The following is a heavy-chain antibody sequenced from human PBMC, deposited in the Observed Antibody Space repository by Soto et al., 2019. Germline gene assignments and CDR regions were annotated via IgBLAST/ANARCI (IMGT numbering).Heavy chain of an antibody. V-gene: IGHV1-24*01. CDR3: ATSVLLWFCWIYYFDY. J-gene: IGHJ4*02. Sequence: ASVKVSCKVSGYTLTELSMHWVRQAPGKGLEWMGGFDPEDGETIYAQKFQGRVTMTENTSTDTAYMELSSLRSEDTAVYYCATSVLLWFCWIYYFDYWGQGTLVTVSS. CDR1: GYTLTELS. D-gene: IGHD3-10*01. CDR2: FDPEDGET.